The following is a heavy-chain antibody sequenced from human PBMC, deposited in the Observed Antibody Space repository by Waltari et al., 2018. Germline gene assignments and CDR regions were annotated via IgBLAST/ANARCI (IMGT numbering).Heavy chain of an antibody. D-gene: IGHD3-3*01. CDR1: GFTFSSYG. J-gene: IGHJ4*02. Sequence: QVQLVESGGGVVQPGRSLRLSCAAAGFTFSSYGMHWVRQAPGKGLEWVAVISYDGSNKYYADSVKGRFIISRDNSKNTLYLQMNSLRAEDMAVYYCAKDYDFWSGPFDYWGQGTLVTVSS. CDR2: ISYDGSNK. V-gene: IGHV3-30*18. CDR3: AKDYDFWSGPFDY.